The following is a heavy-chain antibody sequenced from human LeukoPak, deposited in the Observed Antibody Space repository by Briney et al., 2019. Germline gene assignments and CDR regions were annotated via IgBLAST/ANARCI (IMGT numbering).Heavy chain of an antibody. CDR2: IYSGGST. CDR1: GFTVSSNY. Sequence: PGGSLRLSCAASGFTVSSNYMSWARQAPGKGLEWVSVIYSGGSTYYADSVKGRFTISRDNSKNTLYLQMNSLRAEDTAVYYCARERSGSYSDYWGQGTLVTVSS. V-gene: IGHV3-53*01. J-gene: IGHJ4*02. CDR3: ARERSGSYSDY. D-gene: IGHD1-26*01.